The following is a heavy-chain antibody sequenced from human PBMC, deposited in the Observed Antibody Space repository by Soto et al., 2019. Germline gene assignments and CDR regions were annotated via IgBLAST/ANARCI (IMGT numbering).Heavy chain of an antibody. D-gene: IGHD3-22*01. CDR2: IDPSDSYT. V-gene: IGHV5-10-1*01. CDR1: GYSFTSYW. CDR3: ARHQAFEYDNSGA. J-gene: IGHJ5*02. Sequence: RESLKISWQRSGYSFTSYWISWVRQMPGKGLDWMRRIDPSDSYTNYNPSFQGRVTMSADKSLNTAYLQWSRLQASDSAMHYGARHQAFEYDNSGAWGQRILVTVSS.